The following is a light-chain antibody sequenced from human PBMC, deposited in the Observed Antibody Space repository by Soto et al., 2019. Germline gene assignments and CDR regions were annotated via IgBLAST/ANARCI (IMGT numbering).Light chain of an antibody. V-gene: IGKV3-20*01. CDR3: QQYGSSQTWK. CDR2: GAA. Sequence: EIVLTHSPGTLSSSPVERSTLSCMASQSVSSSYLAWYQQKPGQAPRLLIYGAASSATGIPDRFSGSGSGTDLTLTIRRREPEDFAVYYCQQYGSSQTWKCGQGNKGDIK. J-gene: IGKJ1*01. CDR1: QSVSSSY.